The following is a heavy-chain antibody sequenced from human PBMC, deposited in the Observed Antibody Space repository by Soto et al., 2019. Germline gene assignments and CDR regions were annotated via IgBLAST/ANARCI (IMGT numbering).Heavy chain of an antibody. D-gene: IGHD4-17*01. V-gene: IGHV3-23*01. CDR1: GFTFNHYA. J-gene: IGHJ6*01. Sequence: VQLLESGGGLVQPGGSLRLACTASGFTFNHYAMTWVRQAPGRGLAWVASVSGRGGSKKYADSVKGRFIISRDHSNSTLYLQMDSLGGEDTSVYDCANDSTVTTSLYFYYYGLDVWGQGNTVAVSS. CDR2: VSGRGGSK. CDR3: ANDSTVTTSLYFYYYGLDV.